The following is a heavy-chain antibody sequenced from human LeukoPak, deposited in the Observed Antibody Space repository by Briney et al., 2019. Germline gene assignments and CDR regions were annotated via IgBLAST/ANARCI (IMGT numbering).Heavy chain of an antibody. D-gene: IGHD6-13*01. Sequence: GGSLRLSCAASGFTFSNYGMSWVRQAPGKGLEWVSTITVSGAGTSYPDSVKGRFIISRDSSKSTVYLQMNSLRAEDTAVYYCARDQISSSWSRGLYYGMDVWGQGTTVTVSS. V-gene: IGHV3-23*01. CDR2: ITVSGAGT. CDR3: ARDQISSSWSRGLYYGMDV. CDR1: GFTFSNYG. J-gene: IGHJ6*02.